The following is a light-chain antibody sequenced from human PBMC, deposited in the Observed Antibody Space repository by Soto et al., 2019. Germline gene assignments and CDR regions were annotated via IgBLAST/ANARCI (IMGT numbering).Light chain of an antibody. V-gene: IGLV2-8*01. CDR1: NSYVGVYNS. CDR3: SSYVGSSTV. CDR2: QVT. Sequence: QSVLTQPPSASGSPGQSVTISCTGINSYVGVYNSVSWYQQEPGKAPKLIIYQVTERPSGVPDRFSGSKSGNTASLTVSGLQTEDEADYYCSSYVGSSTVFGGGTKVTVL. J-gene: IGLJ2*01.